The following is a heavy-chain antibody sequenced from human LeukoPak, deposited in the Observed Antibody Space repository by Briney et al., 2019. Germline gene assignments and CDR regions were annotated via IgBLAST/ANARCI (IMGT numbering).Heavy chain of an antibody. CDR1: GGSISSGGYY. D-gene: IGHD1-7*01. CDR3: ARGRFNWNYEGYFDY. J-gene: IGHJ4*02. CDR2: IYYSGST. Sequence: SETLSLTCTVSGGSISSGGYYWSWIRQHPGKGLEWIGYIYYSGSTYYNPSLKSRVTISVDTSKNQFSLKLSSVTAADTAVYYCARGRFNWNYEGYFDYWGQGTLVTVSS. V-gene: IGHV4-31*03.